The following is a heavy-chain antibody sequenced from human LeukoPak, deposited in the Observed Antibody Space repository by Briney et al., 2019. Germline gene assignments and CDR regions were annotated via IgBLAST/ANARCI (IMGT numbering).Heavy chain of an antibody. CDR2: ISAYNGNT. V-gene: IGHV1-18*01. CDR3: ARAGYDYVWGSYPFDY. D-gene: IGHD3-16*02. CDR1: GYTFTSYG. Sequence: ASVKVSCKASGYTFTSYGISWVRQAPGQGLEWMGWISAYNGNTNYAQKLQGRVTMTTDTSTSTAYMELRSLRSDDTAVDYCARAGYDYVWGSYPFDYWGQGTLVTVSS. J-gene: IGHJ4*02.